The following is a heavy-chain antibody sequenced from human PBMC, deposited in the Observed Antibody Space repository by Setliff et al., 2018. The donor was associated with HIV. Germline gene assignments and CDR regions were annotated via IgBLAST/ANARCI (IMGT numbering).Heavy chain of an antibody. CDR2: IYYSGST. Sequence: SETLSLTCTVSGGSVSSSDYYWGWIRQPPGKGLEWIGSIYYSGSTYFTPSLKSRVTLSVDTSRNHFSLKLSSVTAADTAVYYCARHGLAGATVDYWGQGTQVTVSS. CDR3: ARHGLAGATVDY. D-gene: IGHD1-26*01. J-gene: IGHJ4*02. V-gene: IGHV4-39*01. CDR1: GGSVSSSDYY.